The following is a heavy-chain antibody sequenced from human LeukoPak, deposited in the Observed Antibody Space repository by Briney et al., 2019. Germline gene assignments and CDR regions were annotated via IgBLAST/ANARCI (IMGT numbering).Heavy chain of an antibody. D-gene: IGHD2-21*01. CDR3: ARGQHSAPYYYYMDV. V-gene: IGHV4-34*01. J-gene: IGHJ6*03. Sequence: PSETLSLTCAVSGGSFSGYYWSWIRQPPGKGLEWIGDINHSGSTTYYPYLKSRVTIFLETYKNQFSLKLSSVTAADTAVYYCARGQHSAPYYYYMDVWGKGTTVTVSS. CDR1: GGSFSGYY. CDR2: INHSGST.